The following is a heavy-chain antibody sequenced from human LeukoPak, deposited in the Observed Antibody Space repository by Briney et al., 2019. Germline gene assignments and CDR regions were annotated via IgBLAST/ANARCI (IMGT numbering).Heavy chain of an antibody. CDR2: ISWNSGSI. Sequence: PGGSLRLSCVVYGFTFDDYAMHWVRQAPGKGLEWVSGISWNSGSIGYADSVKGRFTISRDNAKNSLYLQMNSLRAEDMALYYCARSTAAGNDAFDIWGQGTMVTVSS. J-gene: IGHJ3*02. V-gene: IGHV3-9*03. CDR1: GFTFDDYA. CDR3: ARSTAAGNDAFDI. D-gene: IGHD6-13*01.